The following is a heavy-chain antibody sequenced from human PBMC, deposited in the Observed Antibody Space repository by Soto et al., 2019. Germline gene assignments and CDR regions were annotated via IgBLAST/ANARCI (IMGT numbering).Heavy chain of an antibody. CDR2: MNPNSGIT. CDR1: GYTFTSYD. Sequence: ASVKVSCKASGYTFTSYDIHWVRQATGQGLEWMGWMNPNSGITEFAQKFQGRVTMTRTTSTTTAYMELSSLRSDDTAVYYCARYRGYYHGMDVWGQGTTVTVS. V-gene: IGHV1-8*01. CDR3: ARYRGYYHGMDV. J-gene: IGHJ6*02. D-gene: IGHD3-16*02.